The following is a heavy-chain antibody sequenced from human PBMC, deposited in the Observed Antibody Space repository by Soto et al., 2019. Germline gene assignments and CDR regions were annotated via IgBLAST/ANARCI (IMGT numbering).Heavy chain of an antibody. CDR3: ARGRGLRNFDP. Sequence: QVQLQQWGAGLLKPSETLSLTCAVYGGSFSGYDWSWIRQPPGKGLEWIGEINHSGSTNYNPSLKSRFTISVDTSKNQFSLKLSSVTAADTAGYYCARGRGLRNFDPWGQGTLVTVSS. J-gene: IGHJ5*02. D-gene: IGHD4-17*01. CDR2: INHSGST. CDR1: GGSFSGYD. V-gene: IGHV4-34*01.